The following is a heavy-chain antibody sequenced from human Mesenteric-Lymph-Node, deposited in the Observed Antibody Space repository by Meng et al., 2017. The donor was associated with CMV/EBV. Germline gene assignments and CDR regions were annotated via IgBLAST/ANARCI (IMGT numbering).Heavy chain of an antibody. CDR3: AKDLEVGWYDYFDY. J-gene: IGHJ4*02. V-gene: IGHV3-23*01. Sequence: SGFTFSSYAMSWVRQAPGKGLEWVSAISGSGGSTYYADSVKGRFTISRDNSKNTLYLQMNSLRAEDTAVYYCAKDLEVGWYDYFDYWGQGTLVTVSS. CDR2: ISGSGGST. D-gene: IGHD6-19*01. CDR1: GFTFSSYA.